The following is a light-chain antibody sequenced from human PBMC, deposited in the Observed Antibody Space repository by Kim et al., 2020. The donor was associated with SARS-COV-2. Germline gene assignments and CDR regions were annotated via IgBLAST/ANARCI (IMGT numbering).Light chain of an antibody. CDR1: DIGSVP. CDR2: YDS. V-gene: IGLV3-21*04. J-gene: IGLJ3*02. CDR3: QVWDSTSDHPWV. Sequence: PGQTARITCGGNDIGSVPVHWYQQKPGQAPLLVISYDSDRPSGIPERFSGSNSGNTATLTISRVEAGDEADYFCQVWDSTSDHPWVFGGGTQLTVL.